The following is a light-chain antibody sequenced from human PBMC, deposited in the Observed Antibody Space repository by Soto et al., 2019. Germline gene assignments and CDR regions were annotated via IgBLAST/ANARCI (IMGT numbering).Light chain of an antibody. CDR2: AAS. V-gene: IGKV1-12*01. J-gene: IGKJ4*01. Sequence: DIQMTQSPSSVSASVGDRVTITCRASQDISSWLACFQQKPGKAPKLLIYAASSLQIGVPSRFSGSGSGTDITLTISSLQPEDYATYYCQQGNSFPLTFGGGTKVEIK. CDR1: QDISSW. CDR3: QQGNSFPLT.